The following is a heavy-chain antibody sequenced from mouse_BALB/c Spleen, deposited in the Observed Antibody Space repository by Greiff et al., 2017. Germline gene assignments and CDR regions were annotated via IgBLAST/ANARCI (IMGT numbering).Heavy chain of an antibody. CDR2: INPYNDGT. J-gene: IGHJ2*01. CDR1: GYTFTSYV. CDR3: ARSGYYGSSHFDY. V-gene: IGHV1-14*01. Sequence: QLQESGPELVKPGASVKMSCKASGYTFTSYVMHWVKQKPGQGLEWIGYINPYNDGTKYNEKFKGKATLTSDKSSSTAYMELSSLTSEDSAVYYCARSGYYGSSHFDYWGQGTTLTVSS. D-gene: IGHD1-1*01.